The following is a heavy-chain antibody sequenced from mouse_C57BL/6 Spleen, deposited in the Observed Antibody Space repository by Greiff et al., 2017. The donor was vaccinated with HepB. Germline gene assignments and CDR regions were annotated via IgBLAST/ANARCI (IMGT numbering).Heavy chain of an antibody. CDR3: TRDYYGSSYEYAMDY. CDR1: GFTFSSYA. CDR2: ISSGGDYI. Sequence: EVQRVESGEGLVKPGGSLKLSCAASGFTFSSYAMSWVRQTPEKRLEWVAYISSGGDYIYYADTVKGRFTISRDNARNTLYLQMSSLKSEDTAMYYCTRDYYGSSYEYAMDYWGQGTSVTVSS. J-gene: IGHJ4*01. D-gene: IGHD1-1*01. V-gene: IGHV5-9-1*02.